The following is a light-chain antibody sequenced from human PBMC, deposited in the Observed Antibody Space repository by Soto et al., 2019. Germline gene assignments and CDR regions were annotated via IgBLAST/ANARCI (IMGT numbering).Light chain of an antibody. Sequence: EVVMKQSPATLSVSPGERATLSCRASQSVGSNLAWYQQKPGQAPRLLIYAASTRATGIPARFSGSGSGTEFTLTISSLQSEDFAVYYCQQYYNWPPLTFGQGTKVDIK. CDR3: QQYYNWPPLT. V-gene: IGKV3-15*01. J-gene: IGKJ4*01. CDR1: QSVGSN. CDR2: AAS.